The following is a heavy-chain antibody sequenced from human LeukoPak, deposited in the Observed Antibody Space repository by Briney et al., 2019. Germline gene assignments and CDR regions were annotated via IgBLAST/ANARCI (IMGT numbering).Heavy chain of an antibody. D-gene: IGHD6-13*01. V-gene: IGHV3-48*02. CDR1: GFLFSTYS. CDR3: ARDKSWSFDS. Sequence: GGSLRLSCAASGFLFSTYSMNWVRQSPEKGLEWVSYSGGTEYYADSVKGRFTISRDNAKNSLYLQMNSLRDDDTAVHYCARDKSWSFDSWGQGTLVIVSS. J-gene: IGHJ4*02. CDR2: SGGTE.